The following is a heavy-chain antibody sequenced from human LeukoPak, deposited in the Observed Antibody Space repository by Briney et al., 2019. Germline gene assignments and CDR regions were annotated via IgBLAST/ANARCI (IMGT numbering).Heavy chain of an antibody. V-gene: IGHV3-9*03. CDR1: GFTFDDYA. J-gene: IGHJ5*02. CDR2: ISWSSGSI. Sequence: GRSLRLSCAASGFTFDDYAMHWVRQAPGKGLEWVSDISWSSGSIGYADSVKGRFTISRDNAKNSLYLQMNSLRAEDMALNYCAKGNRQWLNLNWFDPWGQGTLVTVSS. CDR3: AKGNRQWLNLNWFDP. D-gene: IGHD6-19*01.